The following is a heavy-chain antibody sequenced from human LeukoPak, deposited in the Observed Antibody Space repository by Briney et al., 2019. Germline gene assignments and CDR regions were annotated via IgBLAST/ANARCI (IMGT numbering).Heavy chain of an antibody. CDR1: GGSFSGYY. CDR3: ARGGWNDARKDFDY. V-gene: IGHV4-34*01. Sequence: SETLSLTCAVYGGSFSGYYWSWIRQPPGKGLEWIGEINHSGSTNYNPSLKSRVTISVDTSKNQFSLKLSSVTVADTAVYYCARGGWNDARKDFDYWGQGTLVTVSS. D-gene: IGHD1-1*01. J-gene: IGHJ4*02. CDR2: INHSGST.